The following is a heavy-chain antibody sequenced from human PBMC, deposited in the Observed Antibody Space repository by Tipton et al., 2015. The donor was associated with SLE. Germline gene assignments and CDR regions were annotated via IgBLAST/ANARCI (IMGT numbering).Heavy chain of an antibody. D-gene: IGHD3-9*01. CDR1: GYTFTGYY. CDR3: ARDRYDILTGYSHGAFDI. V-gene: IGHV1-2*06. CDR2: INPNSGGT. J-gene: IGHJ3*02. Sequence: QSGAEVKKPGASVKVSCKASGYTFTGYYMHWVRQAPGQGLEWMGRINPNSGGTNYAQKFQGRVTMTRDTSISTAYMELSRLRSDDTAVYYCARDRYDILTGYSHGAFDIWGQGTMVTVSS.